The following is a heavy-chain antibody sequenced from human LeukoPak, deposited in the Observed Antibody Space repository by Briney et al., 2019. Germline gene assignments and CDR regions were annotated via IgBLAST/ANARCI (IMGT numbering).Heavy chain of an antibody. CDR2: ISGNGGGT. Sequence: GGSLRLSCAASGFTFSSYGMTWVRQAPGKGLEWVSGISGNGGGTYYADSVKGRFTISRDNSKNTMYLQMNSLRAEDTAVYYCAKQGFGCWGQGTLVTVSS. V-gene: IGHV3-23*01. CDR1: GFTFSSYG. J-gene: IGHJ4*02. CDR3: AKQGFGC.